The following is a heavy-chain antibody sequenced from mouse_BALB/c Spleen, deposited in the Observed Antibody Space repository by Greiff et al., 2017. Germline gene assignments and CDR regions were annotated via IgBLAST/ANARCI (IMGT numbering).Heavy chain of an antibody. J-gene: IGHJ2*01. CDR2: INPYNDGT. D-gene: IGHD2-4*01. V-gene: IGHV1-14*01. CDR3: ASYYDYDALDY. CDR1: GYTFTSYV. Sequence: QLQESGPELVKPGASVKMSCKASGYTFTSYVMHWVKQKPGQGLEWIGYINPYNDGTKYNEKFKGKATLTSDKSSSTAYMELSSLTSEDSAVYYCASYYDYDALDYWGQGTTLTVSS.